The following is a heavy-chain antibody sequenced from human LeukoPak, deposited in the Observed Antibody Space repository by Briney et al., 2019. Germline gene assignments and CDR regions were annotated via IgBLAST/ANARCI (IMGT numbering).Heavy chain of an antibody. CDR2: ISSGSSYI. Sequence: PGGSLRLSCAASGFTFSSYSMNWVRQAPGKGLEWVSSISSGSSYIYYADSVKGRFTISRDNAKNSLYLQMNSLRAEDTAVYYCARDRKIVVVPAASYYYYGMDVWGQGTTVTVSS. V-gene: IGHV3-21*01. CDR1: GFTFSSYS. CDR3: ARDRKIVVVPAASYYYYGMDV. J-gene: IGHJ6*02. D-gene: IGHD2-2*01.